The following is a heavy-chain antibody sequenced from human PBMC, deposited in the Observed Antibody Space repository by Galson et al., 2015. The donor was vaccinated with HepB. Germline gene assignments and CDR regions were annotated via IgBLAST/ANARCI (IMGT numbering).Heavy chain of an antibody. J-gene: IGHJ3*02. CDR3: AARSMKDI. CDR2: MYSGGSA. Sequence: SLRLSCAASGFTVGNNYMSWVRQAPGKGLQWVSLMYSGGSARYAESVRGRFIISRDSSKNTVYLQMNSLRVEDTAMYYCAARSMKDIWGQGTMVTVSS. CDR1: GFTVGNNY. V-gene: IGHV3-53*01.